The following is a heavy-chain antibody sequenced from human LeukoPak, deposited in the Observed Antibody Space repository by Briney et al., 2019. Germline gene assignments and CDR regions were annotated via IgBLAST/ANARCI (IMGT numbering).Heavy chain of an antibody. CDR1: GFSFSSYA. Sequence: GRSLRLSCAASGFSFSSYAMHWVRQAPGKGLEWVAVISYDGSNKYYADSVKGRFTISRDNAKNTLYLQMNSLRAEDTAVYYCAKDAATVVTPGDYWGQGTLVTVSS. CDR3: AKDAATVVTPGDY. CDR2: ISYDGSNK. D-gene: IGHD4-23*01. J-gene: IGHJ4*02. V-gene: IGHV3-30*07.